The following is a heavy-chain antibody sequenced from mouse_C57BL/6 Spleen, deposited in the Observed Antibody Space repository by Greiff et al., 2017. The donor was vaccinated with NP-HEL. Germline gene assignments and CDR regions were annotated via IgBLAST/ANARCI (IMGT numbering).Heavy chain of an antibody. J-gene: IGHJ4*01. CDR3: ARWDYTYYAMDY. D-gene: IGHD2-13*01. CDR2: INPGSGGT. CDR1: GYAFTNYL. V-gene: IGHV1-54*01. Sequence: QVQLQQSGAELVRPGTSVKVSCKASGYAFTNYLIEWVKQRPGQGLEWIGVINPGSGGTNYNEKFKGKATLTADKSSSTAYMQLSSLTSEDSAVYFCARWDYTYYAMDYWGQGTSVTVSS.